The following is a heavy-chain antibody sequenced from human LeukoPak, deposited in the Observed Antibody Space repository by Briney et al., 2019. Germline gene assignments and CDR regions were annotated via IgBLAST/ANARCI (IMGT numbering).Heavy chain of an antibody. J-gene: IGHJ6*03. CDR3: ARDGDYPTYYYMDV. CDR1: GGSISSYY. Sequence: SETLSLTCTVSGGSISSYYWSWIRQPPGKGLEWIGYIYYSGTTNYNPSLKSRVSMSVDTSKNQFSLKLSSVTAADTAVYYCARDGDYPTYYYMDVWGKGTTVTVSS. D-gene: IGHD4-17*01. CDR2: IYYSGTT. V-gene: IGHV4-59*01.